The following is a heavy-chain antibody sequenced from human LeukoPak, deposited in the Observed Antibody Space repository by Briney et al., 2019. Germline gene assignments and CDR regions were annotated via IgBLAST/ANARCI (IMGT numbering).Heavy chain of an antibody. D-gene: IGHD3-3*01. Sequence: SETLSLTCTVSGGSVSSGSYYWSWIRQPPGKGLEWIGYIYYSGSTNYNPSLKSRVTISVDTSKNQFSLKLSSVTAADTAVYYCARDVSGCWFDPWGQGTLVTVSS. V-gene: IGHV4-61*01. CDR3: ARDVSGCWFDP. CDR1: GGSVSSGSYY. CDR2: IYYSGST. J-gene: IGHJ5*02.